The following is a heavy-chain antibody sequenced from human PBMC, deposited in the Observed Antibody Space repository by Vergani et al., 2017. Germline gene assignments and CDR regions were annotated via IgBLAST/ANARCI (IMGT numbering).Heavy chain of an antibody. V-gene: IGHV3-30*18. CDR2: ISSDGSNK. CDR1: GLMFNNYG. CDR3: VNGYYYDQSGLASFDY. J-gene: IGHJ4*02. D-gene: IGHD3-22*01. Sequence: QVQLVESGGGVVQPGRSLRLSCETSGLMFNNYGMHWVRQAPGKGLEWVAVISSDGSNKHYADSVKGRFTISRDNSQNTLYLRMDSLTAEDTAIYFCVNGYYYDQSGLASFDYWGQGTLVTVSS.